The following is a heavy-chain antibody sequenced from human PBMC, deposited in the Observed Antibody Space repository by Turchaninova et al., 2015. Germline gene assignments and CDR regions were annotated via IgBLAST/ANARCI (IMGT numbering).Heavy chain of an antibody. CDR3: ARDIIPTY. V-gene: IGHV3-7*03. Sequence: EVQLVESGGGVVQPGGALRLSCAASGFTCRGYWRTWVSQAPGKGLEWVASIKEDGSEKYYVDSVKGRFTVSRDNAKTSLCLQMNSLRAEDTALYYCARDIIPTYWGQGTLVTVSS. CDR1: GFTCRGYW. CDR2: IKEDGSEK. D-gene: IGHD3-10*01. J-gene: IGHJ4*02.